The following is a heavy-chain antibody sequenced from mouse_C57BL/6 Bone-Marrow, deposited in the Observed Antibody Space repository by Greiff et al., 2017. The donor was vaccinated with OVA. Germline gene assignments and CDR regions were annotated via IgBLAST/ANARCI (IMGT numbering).Heavy chain of an antibody. Sequence: EVHLVESGPGLVKPSQSLSLTCSVTGYSIPSGYYWNWIRQFPGNKLEWMGYISYDGRNTYNPSLKNRISITRDTSKNQFFLKLNSVTTEDTATYYCARLHWYFDVWGTGTTVTVSS. V-gene: IGHV3-6*01. CDR3: ARLHWYFDV. CDR1: GYSIPSGYY. CDR2: ISYDGRN. J-gene: IGHJ1*03.